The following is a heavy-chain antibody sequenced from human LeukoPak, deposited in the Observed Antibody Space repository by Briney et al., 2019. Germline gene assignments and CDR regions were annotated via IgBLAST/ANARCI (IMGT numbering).Heavy chain of an antibody. D-gene: IGHD3-22*01. J-gene: IGHJ1*01. CDR2: IYYSGST. V-gene: IGHV4-39*01. CDR3: ARGANLGNYYDSSGPFQH. CDR1: GGSISSSSYY. Sequence: SETLSLTCTVSGGSISSSSYYWGWIRQPPGKGLEWIGSIYYSGSTYYNPSLKSRVTISVDTSKNQFSLKLSSVTAADTAVYYCARGANLGNYYDSSGPFQHWGQGTLVTVSS.